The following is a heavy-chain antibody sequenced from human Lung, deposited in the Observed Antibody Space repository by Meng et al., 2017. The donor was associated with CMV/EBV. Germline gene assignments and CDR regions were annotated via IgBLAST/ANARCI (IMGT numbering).Heavy chain of an antibody. J-gene: IGHJ5*02. CDR2: VSYNGFNE. CDR3: VRGQLFCSGGSCYQHFDP. V-gene: IGHV3-30-3*01. D-gene: IGHD2-15*01. CDR1: GFTFSSFA. Sequence: GESXKISCAMSGFTFSSFAMHWVRQAPGKGLEWVAVVSYNGFNEYYADSVKGRFTISRDNSKNTLSLQMNSLRAEDTALYYCVRGQLFCSGGSCYQHFDPWXQGTLVTVSS.